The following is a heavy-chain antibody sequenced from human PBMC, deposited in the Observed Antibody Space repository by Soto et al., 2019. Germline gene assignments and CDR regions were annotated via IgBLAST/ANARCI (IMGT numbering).Heavy chain of an antibody. CDR3: ARDPRDYGGRLDAFDI. Sequence: GASVKVSCKASGGTFSSYAISWVRQAPGQGLEWMGGIIPIFGTANYAQKFQGRVTITADESTSTAYMELSSLRSEDTAVYYCARDPRDYGGRLDAFDIWGQGTRVTVSS. CDR2: IIPIFGTA. D-gene: IGHD4-17*01. V-gene: IGHV1-69*13. J-gene: IGHJ3*02. CDR1: GGTFSSYA.